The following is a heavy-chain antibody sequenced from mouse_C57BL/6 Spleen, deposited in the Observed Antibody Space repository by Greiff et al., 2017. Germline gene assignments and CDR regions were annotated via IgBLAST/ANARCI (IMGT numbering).Heavy chain of an antibody. CDR2: ISSGGSYT. Sequence: VQLQESGGDLVKPGGSLKLSCAASGFTFSSYGMSWVRQTPDKRLEWVATISSGGSYTYYPDSVKGRFTISRDNAKNTLYLQMSSLKSEDTAMYYCARQDYDYHYYAMDYWGQGTSVTVSS. V-gene: IGHV5-6*01. CDR1: GFTFSSYG. D-gene: IGHD2-4*01. J-gene: IGHJ4*01. CDR3: ARQDYDYHYYAMDY.